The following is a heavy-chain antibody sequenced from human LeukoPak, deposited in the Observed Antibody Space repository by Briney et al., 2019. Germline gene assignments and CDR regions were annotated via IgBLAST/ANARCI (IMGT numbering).Heavy chain of an antibody. V-gene: IGHV3-48*02. J-gene: IGHJ4*02. CDR2: ISSSSSVI. D-gene: IGHD1-26*01. CDR3: ARGYSRSYYDY. Sequence: GGSLRLSCAASGFTFSNYTLSWVRQAPGKGLEWVSYISSSSSVIYYADSVRGRFTISRDNAKNSLSLQMNSLRDEDTAIYYCARGYSRSYYDYRGQGTLVTVSS. CDR1: GFTFSNYT.